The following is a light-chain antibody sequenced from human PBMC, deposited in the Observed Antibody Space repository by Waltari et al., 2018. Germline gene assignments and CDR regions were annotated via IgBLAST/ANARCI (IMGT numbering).Light chain of an antibody. Sequence: QSALTQPASLSGSPGQSITISCSGSSSDVGAYDHVSWYRQHPGKVPKSLFYEVNKRPSGVSTRFAGSKSGNTASLTISWLQAEDEADYYCCSYTIGNTFWVFGGGTKLTVL. CDR3: CSYTIGNTFWV. J-gene: IGLJ3*02. V-gene: IGLV2-23*02. CDR2: EVN. CDR1: SSDVGAYDH.